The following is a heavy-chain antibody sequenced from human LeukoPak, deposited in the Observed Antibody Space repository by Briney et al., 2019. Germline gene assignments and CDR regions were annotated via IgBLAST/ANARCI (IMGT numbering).Heavy chain of an antibody. CDR1: GYTFTCYY. J-gene: IGHJ4*02. CDR3: ARLDSPSGSYASIDY. V-gene: IGHV1-2*04. CDR2: INPNSGGT. Sequence: ASVKVSCKASGYTFTCYYMHWVRQAPGQGLEWMGWINPNSGGTNYAQKFQGWVTMTRDTSISTAYMELSRLRSDDTAVYYCARLDSPSGSYASIDYWGQGTLVTVSS. D-gene: IGHD1-26*01.